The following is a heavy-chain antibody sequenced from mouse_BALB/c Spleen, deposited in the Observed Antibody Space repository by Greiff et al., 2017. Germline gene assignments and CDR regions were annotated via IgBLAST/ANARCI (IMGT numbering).Heavy chain of an antibody. CDR3: ARDLYDYGYAMDY. CDR2: IRNKANGYTT. J-gene: IGHJ4*01. D-gene: IGHD2-4*01. V-gene: IGHV7-3*02. Sequence: EVKVEESGGGLVQPGGSLRLSCATSGFTFTDYYMSWVRQPPGKALEWLGFIRNKANGYTTEYSASVKGRFTISRDNSQSILYLQMNTLRAEDSATYYCARDLYDYGYAMDYWGQGTSVTVSS. CDR1: GFTFTDYY.